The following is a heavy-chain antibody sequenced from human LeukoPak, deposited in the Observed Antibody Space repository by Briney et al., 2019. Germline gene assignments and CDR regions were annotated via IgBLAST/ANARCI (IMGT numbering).Heavy chain of an antibody. CDR1: GDSVSSNSAA. CDR3: ARDPVRGYSYGYPFHY. J-gene: IGHJ4*02. Sequence: SQTLSLTCAISGDSVSSNSAAWNWIRQSPSRGLEWLGRTYYRSKWYNDYAVSVKSRITINPDTSKNQFSLKLSSVTAADTAVYYCARDPVRGYSYGYPFHYWGQGTLVTVSS. D-gene: IGHD5-18*01. V-gene: IGHV6-1*01. CDR2: TYYRSKWYN.